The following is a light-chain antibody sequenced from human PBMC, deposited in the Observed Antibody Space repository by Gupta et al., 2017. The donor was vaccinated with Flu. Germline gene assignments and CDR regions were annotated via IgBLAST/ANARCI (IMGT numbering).Light chain of an antibody. CDR3: QQYYSSPFT. V-gene: IGKV4-1*01. CDR1: QSILYNSNNKNY. J-gene: IGKJ3*01. Sequence: DIVMTQSPDSLAVSLGERATINCKSSQSILYNSNNKNYLAWYQQKPGQPPKLLIYWASTREPGVPDRFSGSGSGTXFTLTIXSLQAEDVAVYYCQQYYSSPFTFGXGTKVDIK. CDR2: WAS.